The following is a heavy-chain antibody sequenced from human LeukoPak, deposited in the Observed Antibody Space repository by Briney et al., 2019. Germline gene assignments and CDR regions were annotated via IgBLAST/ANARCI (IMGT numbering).Heavy chain of an antibody. CDR3: AKGVTTVTIYLDY. J-gene: IGHJ4*02. Sequence: GGSLRLSCAASGFTFSSYSMSWVRQAPGKGLEWVSAISGSGGSTYYADSVKGRFTISRDNSKNTLYLQMNSLRAEDTAVYCCAKGVTTVTIYLDYWGQGTLVTVSS. CDR1: GFTFSSYS. D-gene: IGHD4-17*01. CDR2: ISGSGGST. V-gene: IGHV3-23*01.